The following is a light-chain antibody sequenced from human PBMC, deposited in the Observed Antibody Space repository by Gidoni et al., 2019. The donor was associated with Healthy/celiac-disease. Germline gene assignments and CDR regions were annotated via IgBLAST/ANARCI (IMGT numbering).Light chain of an antibody. J-gene: IGKJ4*01. Sequence: EIVLTQSRGTLSLSPGEGATLSCRASQSVSSSYLAWYQQKPGQAPRLLIYGASSRATVIPDRFSGSASGTDFTLTISRLEPEDFAVYYCQQYGSSPITFGGGTKVEIK. CDR1: QSVSSSY. V-gene: IGKV3-20*01. CDR2: GAS. CDR3: QQYGSSPIT.